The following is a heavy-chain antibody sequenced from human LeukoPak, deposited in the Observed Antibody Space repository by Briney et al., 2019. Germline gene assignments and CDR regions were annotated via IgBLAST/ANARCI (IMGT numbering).Heavy chain of an antibody. CDR3: ARVGGYYPGDAFDI. CDR2: IYSGGST. Sequence: GGSLRLSCAASGFTVSSNYMSWVRQAPGKGLEWVSVIYSGGSTYYADSVKGRFTISRDNSKNTLYLQMNSLRAEDTAVYYCARVGGYYPGDAFDIWGQGTMVTVSS. CDR1: GFTVSSNY. J-gene: IGHJ3*02. D-gene: IGHD3-22*01. V-gene: IGHV3-53*01.